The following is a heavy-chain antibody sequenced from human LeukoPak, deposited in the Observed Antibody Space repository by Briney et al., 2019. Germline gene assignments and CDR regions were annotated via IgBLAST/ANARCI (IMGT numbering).Heavy chain of an antibody. Sequence: PSQTLSLTCTVSGGSISSGCYYWSWIRQHPGKGLEWIGYIYYSGSTYYNPSLKSRVTISVDTSKNQFSLKLSSVTAADTAVYYCARDRGSHPPYYFDYWGQGTLVTVSS. D-gene: IGHD3-10*01. CDR1: GGSISSGCYY. CDR2: IYYSGST. V-gene: IGHV4-31*03. J-gene: IGHJ4*02. CDR3: ARDRGSHPPYYFDY.